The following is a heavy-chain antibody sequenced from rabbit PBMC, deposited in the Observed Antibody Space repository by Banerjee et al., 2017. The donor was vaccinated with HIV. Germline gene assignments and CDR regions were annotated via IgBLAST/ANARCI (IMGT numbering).Heavy chain of an antibody. CDR2: IYTSYSTT. J-gene: IGHJ2*01. CDR1: GFSFSSGYY. V-gene: IGHV1S45*01. CDR3: ARERAGDAAYGYVGHDGFDP. Sequence: QEQLKETGGGLVQPEGSLTLTCTASGFSFSSGYYMCWVRQAPGKGLEWIGCIYTSYSTTYYASWAKGRFTISKTSSTTVTLQMTSLTAADTATYFCARERAGDAAYGYVGHDGFDPWGPGTLVTVS. D-gene: IGHD6-1*01.